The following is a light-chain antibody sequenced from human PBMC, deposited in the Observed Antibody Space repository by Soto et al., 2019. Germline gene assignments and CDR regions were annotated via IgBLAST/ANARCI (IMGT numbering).Light chain of an antibody. J-gene: IGLJ1*01. CDR1: SPNIGGNY. V-gene: IGLV1-47*02. Sequence: QSVLTQPPSASGTPGQRVTISCSGSSPNIGGNYVYWYQHLPGTAPRLLIYNNNQRPSGVPDRFSGSKSGPSASLAINGLRSEDEADYYCAAWDNSFSGSLVFGTGTKV. CDR2: NNN. CDR3: AAWDNSFSGSLV.